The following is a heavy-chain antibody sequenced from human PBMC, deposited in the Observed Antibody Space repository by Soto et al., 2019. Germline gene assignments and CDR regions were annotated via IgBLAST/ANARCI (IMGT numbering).Heavy chain of an antibody. CDR2: ISYDGSNK. D-gene: IGHD3-22*01. CDR3: ARGQAWLFEYYYYGMDV. J-gene: IGHJ6*02. CDR1: GFTFSSYA. Sequence: ESGGGVVQPGRSLRLSCAASGFTFSSYAMHWVRQAPGKGLEWVAVISYDGSNKYYADSVKGRFTISRDNSKNTLYLQMNSLRAEDTAVYYCARGQAWLFEYYYYGMDVWGQGTTVTVSS. V-gene: IGHV3-30-3*01.